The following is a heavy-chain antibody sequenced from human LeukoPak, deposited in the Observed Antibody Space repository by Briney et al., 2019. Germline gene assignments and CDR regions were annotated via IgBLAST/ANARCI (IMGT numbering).Heavy chain of an antibody. D-gene: IGHD3-16*01. CDR3: ARGPPRLVQSVPFDI. CDR2: ISAYNGNT. V-gene: IGHV1-18*04. CDR1: GYTFTSYY. J-gene: IGHJ3*02. Sequence: ASVKVSCKASGYTFTSYYMHWVRQAPGQGLEWMGWISAYNGNTNYAQKLQGRVTMTTDTSTSTAHLELRSLRSDDTAVYYCARGPPRLVQSVPFDIWGQGTMVTVSS.